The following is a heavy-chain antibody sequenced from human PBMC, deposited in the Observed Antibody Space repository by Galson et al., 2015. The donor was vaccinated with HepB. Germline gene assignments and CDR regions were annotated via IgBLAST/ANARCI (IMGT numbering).Heavy chain of an antibody. V-gene: IGHV1-24*01. CDR1: GYTLTELS. D-gene: IGHD3-9*01. CDR3: ATRDILTGYYRGFDP. CDR2: FDPEDGET. J-gene: IGHJ5*02. Sequence: SVKVSCKVSGYTLTELSMHWVRQAPGKGLEWMGGFDPEDGETIYAQKFQGRVTMTEDTSTDTAYMELSSLRSGDTAVYYCATRDILTGYYRGFDPWGQGTLVTVSS.